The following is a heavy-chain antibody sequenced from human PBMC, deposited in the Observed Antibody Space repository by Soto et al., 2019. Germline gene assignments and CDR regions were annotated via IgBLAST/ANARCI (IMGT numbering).Heavy chain of an antibody. CDR3: AKDRAVIVPSSTSYFHYYGIDV. CDR2: VGWNGGKI. CDR1: GFNLDDFT. V-gene: IGHV3-9*01. Sequence: VQLVESGGALVQPGRSLRLSCAASGFNLDDFTMHWVRQAPGKGLEWVSGVGWNGGKIVYADSVKGRFTVSRDNTKNCLYLEMHSLRPEDTAIYYCAKDRAVIVPSSTSYFHYYGIDVWGQGTTVTVS. D-gene: IGHD3-22*01. J-gene: IGHJ6*02.